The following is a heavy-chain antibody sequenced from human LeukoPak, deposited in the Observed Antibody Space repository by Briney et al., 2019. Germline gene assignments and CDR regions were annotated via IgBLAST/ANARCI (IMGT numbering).Heavy chain of an antibody. D-gene: IGHD2-15*01. CDR3: ARLRGYCSGGSCSGGWFDP. J-gene: IGHJ5*02. CDR2: INHSGST. Sequence: PSETLSLTCAVYGGSFSGYYWSWIRQPPGKGLEWIGEINHSGSTNYNPSLKSRVTISVDTSKNQFSLKLSSVTAADTAVYYCARLRGYCSGGSCSGGWFDPWGQGTLVTASS. CDR1: GGSFSGYY. V-gene: IGHV4-34*01.